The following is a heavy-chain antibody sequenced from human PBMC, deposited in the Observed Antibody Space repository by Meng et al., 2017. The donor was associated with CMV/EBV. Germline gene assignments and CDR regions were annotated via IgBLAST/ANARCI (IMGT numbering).Heavy chain of an antibody. Sequence: GGSLRLSCAASGFTFSSYAMSWVRQAPGQGLEWVSVIYSGGSSPYYADSVQGRFTISRDNSKNTLYLQMNSLIAEDTAVYYCAKDRLRMGWSGSDTEIDYWGQGTLVTVSS. CDR3: AKDRLRMGWSGSDTEIDY. J-gene: IGHJ4*02. D-gene: IGHD5-12*01. CDR1: GFTFSSYA. V-gene: IGHV3-23*03. CDR2: IYSGGSSP.